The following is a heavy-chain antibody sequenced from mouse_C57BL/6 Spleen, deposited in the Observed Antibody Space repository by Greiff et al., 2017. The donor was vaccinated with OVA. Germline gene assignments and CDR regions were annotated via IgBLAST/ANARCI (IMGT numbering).Heavy chain of an antibody. V-gene: IGHV14-4*01. CDR1: GFNIKDDY. Sequence: VQLQQSGAELVRPGASVKLSCTASGFNIKDDYMHWVKQRPEQGLEWIGWIDPENGDTEYASKFQGKATITADTSSNTAYLQLRSLTSEDTAVYYCTTRTVVAFDYWGQGTTLTVSS. J-gene: IGHJ2*01. D-gene: IGHD1-1*01. CDR2: IDPENGDT. CDR3: TTRTVVAFDY.